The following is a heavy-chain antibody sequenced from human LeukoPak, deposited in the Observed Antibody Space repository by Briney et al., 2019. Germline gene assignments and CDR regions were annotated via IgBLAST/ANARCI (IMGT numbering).Heavy chain of an antibody. Sequence: SETLSLTCTVSGGSISSSSYYWGWIRQPAGKGLEWIGRIHTTGSTNYNPSLKSRVTMSEDTSKNQFSLKLSSVTAADTAVYYCARDRYYYGSGSYNYFDYWGQGTLVTVSS. J-gene: IGHJ4*02. V-gene: IGHV4-61*02. D-gene: IGHD3-10*01. CDR3: ARDRYYYGSGSYNYFDY. CDR2: IHTTGST. CDR1: GGSISSSSYY.